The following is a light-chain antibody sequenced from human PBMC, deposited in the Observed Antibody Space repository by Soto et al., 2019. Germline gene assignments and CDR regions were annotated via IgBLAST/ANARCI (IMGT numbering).Light chain of an antibody. CDR2: GTY. CDR1: QSVSSSY. V-gene: IGKV3-20*01. CDR3: KHYGGSPLVT. Sequence: EIVLTQSPGTLSLSPGERATLSCRASQSVSSSYLAWYQQKPGQAPRLLIYGTYSRATGIPDRFSGSGSGTDFTLTISILEPEDFAVYFCKHYGGSPLVTFGQGTRLEIK. J-gene: IGKJ5*01.